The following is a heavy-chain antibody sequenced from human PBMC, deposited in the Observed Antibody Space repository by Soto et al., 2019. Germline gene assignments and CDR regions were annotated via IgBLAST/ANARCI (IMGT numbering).Heavy chain of an antibody. V-gene: IGHV1-2*02. CDR3: ARERDQVLSDGMDV. D-gene: IGHD2-8*01. CDR1: GFSLTGYY. J-gene: IGHJ6*02. CDR2: INPNTGGT. Sequence: ASEKVSCKASGFSLTGYYFHWIRAAPGQGLEWLGWINPNTGGTTYAQKFQDRVTLTWDTSINTAYMELSSLRPDETAMYYCARERDQVLSDGMDVWGQGTSVTVS.